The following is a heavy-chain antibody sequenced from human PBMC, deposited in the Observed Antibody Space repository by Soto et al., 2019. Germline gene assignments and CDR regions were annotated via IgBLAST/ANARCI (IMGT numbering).Heavy chain of an antibody. Sequence: SVXVSCKASXYTFTXXXXXWVRQAPGQRLEWMGWINAGNGNTKYSQKFQGRVTITRDTSASTAYMELSSLRSEDTAVYYCAREVRGLFYGDAYYFDYWGQGTLVTVSS. D-gene: IGHD4-17*01. J-gene: IGHJ4*02. CDR3: AREVRGLFYGDAYYFDY. V-gene: IGHV1-3*01. CDR1: XYTFTXXX. CDR2: INAGNGNT.